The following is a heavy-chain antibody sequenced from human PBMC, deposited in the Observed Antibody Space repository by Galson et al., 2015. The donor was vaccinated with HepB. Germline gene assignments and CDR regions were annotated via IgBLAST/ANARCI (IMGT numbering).Heavy chain of an antibody. Sequence: SLRLSCAASGFTFSSYAMHWVRQAPGKGLEWVAVISYDGSNKYYADSVKGRFTISRDNSKNTLYLQMNSLRAEDTAVYYCARDIEEAGSSGWYEIGWFDPWGQGTLVTVSS. V-gene: IGHV3-30-3*01. D-gene: IGHD6-19*01. J-gene: IGHJ5*02. CDR3: ARDIEEAGSSGWYEIGWFDP. CDR1: GFTFSSYA. CDR2: ISYDGSNK.